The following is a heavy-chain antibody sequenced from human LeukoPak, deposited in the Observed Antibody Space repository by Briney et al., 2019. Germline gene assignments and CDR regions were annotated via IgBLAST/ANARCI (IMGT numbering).Heavy chain of an antibody. Sequence: SETLSLTCAVYGGSFSGDYWSWIRQPPGKGLEWIGEVNQSGSSNYNLSLKSRVTISVDTSKNQFSLKLSSVTAADTAVYYCARRDSSGYYVAEYFQHWGQGTLVTVSS. V-gene: IGHV4-34*01. J-gene: IGHJ1*01. CDR2: VNQSGSS. D-gene: IGHD3-22*01. CDR1: GGSFSGDY. CDR3: ARRDSSGYYVAEYFQH.